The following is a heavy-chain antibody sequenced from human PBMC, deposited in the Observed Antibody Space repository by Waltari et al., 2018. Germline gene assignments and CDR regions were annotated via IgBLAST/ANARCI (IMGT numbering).Heavy chain of an antibody. D-gene: IGHD3-10*01. J-gene: IGHJ6*02. CDR1: GFTFSNAW. CDR2: IKSKTDGGTT. CDR3: TTDQDYGSGSYPYYYGMDV. Sequence: EVQLVESGGGLVKPGGSLRLSCAASGFTFSNAWMSWVRQAPGKGLEWVGRIKSKTDGGTTDYAAPVKGRFTISRDDSKNTRYLQMNSLKTEDTAVYYCTTDQDYGSGSYPYYYGMDVWGQGTTVTVSS. V-gene: IGHV3-15*01.